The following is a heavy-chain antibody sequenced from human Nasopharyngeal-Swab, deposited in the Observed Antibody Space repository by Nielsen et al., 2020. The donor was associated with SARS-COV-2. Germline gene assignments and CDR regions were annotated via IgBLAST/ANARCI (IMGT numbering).Heavy chain of an antibody. D-gene: IGHD3-3*01. V-gene: IGHV3-21*01. J-gene: IGHJ6*02. CDR1: GFTFNNYN. Sequence: GGSLRLSCAASGFTFNNYNFNWVRQAPGKGLEWVSSISSSSSYIYYADSVKGRFTISRDNAKNSLYLQMNSLRAEDTAVYYCARDGLDYDFWSAYFMDVWSQGTTATVSS. CDR2: ISSSSSYI. CDR3: ARDGLDYDFWSAYFMDV.